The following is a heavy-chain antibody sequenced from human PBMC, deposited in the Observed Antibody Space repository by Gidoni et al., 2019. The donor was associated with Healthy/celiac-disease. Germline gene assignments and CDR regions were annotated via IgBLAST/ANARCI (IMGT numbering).Heavy chain of an antibody. CDR1: AFTFGVYD. J-gene: IGHJ4*02. D-gene: IGHD2-2*01. CDR2: VRSSFRET. Sequence: ELQVVESGGGLAQPGRSLSLSCTASAFTFGVYDMSRFRQVPGKGLEGKGLVRSSFRETRVFEFTISREESRSIANLQMNGMKTEDTAVYYWTREQNIVVVPAAWGGFDYWGQGTLVTVSS. V-gene: IGHV3-49*03. CDR3: TREQNIVVVPAAWGGFDY.